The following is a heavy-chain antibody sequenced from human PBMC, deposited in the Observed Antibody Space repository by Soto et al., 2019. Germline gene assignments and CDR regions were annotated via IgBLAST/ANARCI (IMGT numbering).Heavy chain of an antibody. CDR3: ARDLNSGYIDS. D-gene: IGHD3-22*01. Sequence: SETLSLTCTVSGASVTSVRNYWSWIRQPPGRGLEWIGYISRTGGTHYNPSLKSRLTISVDTSKNQFSLRLNSVTTADTAVYFCARDLNSGYIDSWGHGTLVTVSS. CDR1: GASVTSVRNY. V-gene: IGHV4-61*01. J-gene: IGHJ5*01. CDR2: ISRTGGT.